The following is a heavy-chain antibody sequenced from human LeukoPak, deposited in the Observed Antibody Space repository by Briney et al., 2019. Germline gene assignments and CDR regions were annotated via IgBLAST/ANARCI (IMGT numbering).Heavy chain of an antibody. CDR3: VRGYSYGNFDY. Sequence: SETLSLTCAVYGGSFSGYYWSWIRQPPGKGLEWIGEINHSGSTNYNPSLKSRVTISVDTSKNQFSLKLSSVTAADTAVYYCVRGYSYGNFDYWGQGTLVTVSS. V-gene: IGHV4-34*01. CDR2: INHSGST. D-gene: IGHD5-18*01. J-gene: IGHJ4*02. CDR1: GGSFSGYY.